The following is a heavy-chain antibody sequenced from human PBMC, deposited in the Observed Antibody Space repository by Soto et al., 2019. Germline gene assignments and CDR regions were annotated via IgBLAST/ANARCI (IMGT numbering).Heavy chain of an antibody. CDR3: ARDGTSVPGTVTHFDS. Sequence: HPVGSLRLSCVASEFTFSSYAMSWVRQAAGRGLEWVSAMSGSGATTYYADSVRGRFTISRDNSKNTLFLEMNRLRAEDTAVYYCARDGTSVPGTVTHFDSWGLGTLVTVSS. CDR1: EFTFSSYA. D-gene: IGHD6-19*01. CDR2: MSGSGATT. J-gene: IGHJ4*02. V-gene: IGHV3-23*01.